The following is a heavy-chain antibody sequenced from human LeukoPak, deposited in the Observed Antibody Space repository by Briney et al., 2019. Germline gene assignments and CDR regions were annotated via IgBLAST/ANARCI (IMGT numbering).Heavy chain of an antibody. CDR3: ARDRKGLRSYYDFWSGYSNGFDP. CDR1: SGSISTSNYY. V-gene: IGHV4-39*07. D-gene: IGHD3-3*01. Sequence: SETLSLTCTVSSGSISTSNYYWGWVRQPPGKGLEWIGEIYHSGSTNYNPSLKSRATISVDKSKNQFSLKLSSVTAADTAVYYCARDRKGLRSYYDFWSGYSNGFDPWGQGTLVTVSS. CDR2: IYHSGST. J-gene: IGHJ5*02.